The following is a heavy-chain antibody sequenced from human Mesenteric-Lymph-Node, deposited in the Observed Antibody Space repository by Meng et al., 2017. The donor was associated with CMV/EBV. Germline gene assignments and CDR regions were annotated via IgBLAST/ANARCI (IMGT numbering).Heavy chain of an antibody. J-gene: IGHJ3*02. CDR1: GFTFSDHW. Sequence: GESLKISCAASGFTFSDHWMHWVRQAPGKGLVWVSRISSDGGSTSNADSVKGRFTISRDNAKNTLYLQMSSLRAEDTAVYYCAKDARYYGDWNSDAFDIWGQGTMVTVSS. V-gene: IGHV3-74*01. D-gene: IGHD4-17*01. CDR3: AKDARYYGDWNSDAFDI. CDR2: ISSDGGST.